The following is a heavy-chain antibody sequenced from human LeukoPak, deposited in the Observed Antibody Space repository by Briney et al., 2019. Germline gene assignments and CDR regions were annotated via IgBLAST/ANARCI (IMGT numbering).Heavy chain of an antibody. CDR2: INPNSGDT. V-gene: IGHV1-2*02. CDR3: ARGDSYSRTEDY. D-gene: IGHD6-13*01. CDR1: GYTFTGYY. J-gene: IGHJ4*02. Sequence: ASVKVSCKASGYTFTGYYMHWVRQAPGQGLEWMGWINPNSGDTNYAQKFQGRVTMTRDTSISTAYMELSRLRSDDTAVYYCARGDSYSRTEDYWGQGTLVTVSS.